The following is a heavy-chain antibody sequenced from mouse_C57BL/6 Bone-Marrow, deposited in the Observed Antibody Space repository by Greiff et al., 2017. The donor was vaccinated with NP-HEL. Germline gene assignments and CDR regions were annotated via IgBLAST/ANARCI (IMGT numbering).Heavy chain of an antibody. V-gene: IGHV5-9*01. J-gene: IGHJ3*01. D-gene: IGHD2-5*01. CDR1: GFTFSSYT. CDR2: ISGGGGNT. Sequence: EVKVEESGGGLVKPGGSLKLSCAASGFTFSSYTMSWVRQTPEKRLEWVATISGGGGNTYYPDSVKGRFTISRDNAKNTLYLQMSSLRSEDTALYYCARQGAYYSNAWFAYWGQGTLVTVSA. CDR3: ARQGAYYSNAWFAY.